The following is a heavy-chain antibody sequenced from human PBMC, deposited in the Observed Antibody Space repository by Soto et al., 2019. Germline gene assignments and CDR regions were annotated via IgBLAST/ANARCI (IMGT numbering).Heavy chain of an antibody. CDR1: GYTFTSYY. V-gene: IGHV1-46*01. CDR3: ARLGGCSGGSCYEEDY. J-gene: IGHJ4*02. CDR2: INPSGGST. Sequence: GASVKVSCKASGYTFTSYYMHWVRQAPGQGLEWMGIINPSGGSTSYAQKFQGRVTMTRDTSTSTVYMELSSLRSEDTAVYYCARLGGCSGGSCYEEDYWGQGTLVTVSS. D-gene: IGHD2-15*01.